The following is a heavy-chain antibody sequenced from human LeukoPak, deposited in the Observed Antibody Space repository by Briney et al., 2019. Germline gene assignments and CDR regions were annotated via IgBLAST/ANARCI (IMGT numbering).Heavy chain of an antibody. D-gene: IGHD3-10*01. CDR2: IYYSGST. J-gene: IGHJ4*02. CDR3: ARSRSGLLDY. CDR1: GGSISSYY. Sequence: PSETLSLTCTVSGGSISSYYWSWIRQPPGKGLEWIGYIYYSGSTNYNPSLKSRVTISVDTSKNQFSLKLSSVTAADTAVYYCARSRSGLLDYWGQGTLVTVSS. V-gene: IGHV4-59*12.